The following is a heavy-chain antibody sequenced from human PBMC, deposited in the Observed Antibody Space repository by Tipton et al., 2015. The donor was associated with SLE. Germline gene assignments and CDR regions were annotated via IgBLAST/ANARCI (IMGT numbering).Heavy chain of an antibody. D-gene: IGHD3-22*01. J-gene: IGHJ4*02. V-gene: IGHV4-38-2*02. Sequence: LRLSCAVSGYSISSGYYWGWIRQPPGKGLEWIGSIHHSGSTYYNPSLKSRVSLSVDTSNNQFSLKLSSVTAADTAVYYCAREDYYDSSGPRDWGQGTLVTVSS. CDR1: GYSISSGYY. CDR3: AREDYYDSSGPRD. CDR2: IHHSGST.